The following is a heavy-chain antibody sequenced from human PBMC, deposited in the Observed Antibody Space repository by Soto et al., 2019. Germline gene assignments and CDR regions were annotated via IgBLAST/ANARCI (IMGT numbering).Heavy chain of an antibody. V-gene: IGHV1-69*06. CDR1: GGTFSSYA. J-gene: IGHJ6*02. CDR2: IIPIFGTA. Sequence: ASVKVSCKASGGTFSSYAISWVRQAPGQGLEWMGGIIPIFGTANYAQKFQGRVTITADKSTSTAYMELSSLRSEDTAVYYCARGFGAVAGTTYGMDVWGQGTTVTVSS. CDR3: ARGFGAVAGTTYGMDV. D-gene: IGHD6-19*01.